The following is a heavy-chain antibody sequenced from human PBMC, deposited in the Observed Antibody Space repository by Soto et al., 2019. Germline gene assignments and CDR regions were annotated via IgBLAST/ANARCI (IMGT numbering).Heavy chain of an antibody. CDR2: IYYSGST. V-gene: IGHV4-31*03. D-gene: IGHD3-10*01. CDR1: GGSISSGGYY. J-gene: IGHJ6*02. CDR3: AREGYYGSGTLGLYYYRMDV. Sequence: TSETLSLTCTVSGGSISSGGYYWSWIRQHPGKGLEWIGYIYYSGSTYYNPSLKSRVTISVDTSKNQFSLKLSSVTAADTAVYYCAREGYYGSGTLGLYYYRMDVWGQGTTVTVS.